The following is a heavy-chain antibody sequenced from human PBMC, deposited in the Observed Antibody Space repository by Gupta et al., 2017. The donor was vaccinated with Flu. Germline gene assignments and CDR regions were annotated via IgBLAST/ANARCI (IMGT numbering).Heavy chain of an antibody. Sequence: TFTSYDINWVRQATGQGLEWMGWMNPNSGNTGYAQKFQGRVTMTRNTSISTAYMELSSLRSEDTAVYYCARGGNSGNRFDPGGQGTLVTVSS. CDR3: ARGGNSGNRFDP. D-gene: IGHD4-4*01. CDR2: MNPNSGNT. CDR1: TFTSYD. V-gene: IGHV1-8*01. J-gene: IGHJ5*02.